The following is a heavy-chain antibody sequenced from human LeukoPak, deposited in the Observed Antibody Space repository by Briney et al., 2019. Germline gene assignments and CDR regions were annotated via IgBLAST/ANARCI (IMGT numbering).Heavy chain of an antibody. CDR3: AKAYYYGSGSNYKSFDY. V-gene: IGHV3-30-3*01. CDR2: ISFDGSNK. Sequence: GRSLRLSCAASGFRFSDFTMHWVRQAPGRGPEWVAVISFDGSNKNYADSVKGRFTISRDNSKNTLYLQMNSLRVEDTAVYYCAKAYYYGSGSNYKSFDYWGQGTLVTVSS. CDR1: GFRFSDFT. J-gene: IGHJ4*02. D-gene: IGHD3-10*01.